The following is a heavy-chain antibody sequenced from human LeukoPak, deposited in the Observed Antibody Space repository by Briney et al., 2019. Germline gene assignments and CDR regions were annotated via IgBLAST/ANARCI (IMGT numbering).Heavy chain of an antibody. J-gene: IGHJ5*02. CDR1: GGSISSSSYY. D-gene: IGHD3-10*01. Sequence: SETLSLTCTVSGGSISSSSYYWGWIRQPPGKGLEWIGSIYYSGSTYYNPSLKSRVTISVDTSKNQFSRKLSSVTAADTAVYYCARPPDYYGSGSQNWFDPWGQGTLVTVSS. CDR3: ARPPDYYGSGSQNWFDP. V-gene: IGHV4-39*01. CDR2: IYYSGST.